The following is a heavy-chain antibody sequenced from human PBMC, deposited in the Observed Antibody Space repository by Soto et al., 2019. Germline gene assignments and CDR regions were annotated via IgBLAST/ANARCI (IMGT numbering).Heavy chain of an antibody. J-gene: IGHJ6*02. D-gene: IGHD1-7*01. CDR3: ARVDPGGHNGNYPYYFCDMEG. V-gene: IGHV1-69*13. CDR1: GGTFSRDA. CDR2: IIPICGTA. Sequence: SVEVSCKVSGGTFSRDAISWVREAPGQGLEWMGGIIPICGTATYALKFQGRVTITAAESTSTPYMELSSLRSEDTAVYYSARVDPGGHNGNYPYYFCDMEGWGQGTTIT.